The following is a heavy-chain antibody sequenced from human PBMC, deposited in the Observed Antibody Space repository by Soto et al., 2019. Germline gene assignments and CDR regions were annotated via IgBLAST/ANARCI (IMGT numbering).Heavy chain of an antibody. CDR3: ARDWEEYSSGWYDGGY. CDR1: GFTFSSYS. J-gene: IGHJ4*02. Sequence: EVQLVESGGGLVKPGGSLRLSCAASGFTFSSYSMNWVRQAPGKGLEWVSSISSSSSYIYYADSVKGRFTISRDNAKNSLYLQMNSLRAEDTAVYHCARDWEEYSSGWYDGGYWGQGTLVTVSS. D-gene: IGHD6-19*01. CDR2: ISSSSSYI. V-gene: IGHV3-21*01.